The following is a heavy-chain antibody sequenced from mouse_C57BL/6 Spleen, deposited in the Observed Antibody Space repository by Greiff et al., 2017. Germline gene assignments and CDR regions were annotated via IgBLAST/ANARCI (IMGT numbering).Heavy chain of an antibody. Sequence: QVQLQQPGAELVRPGTSVKLSCKASGYTFTSYWMHWVKQRPGQGLEWIGVIDPSDSYTNYNQKFKGKATLTVDTSSSTAYMQLSSLTSEDSAVYYCASDWDEGAMDYWGQGTSVTVSS. CDR3: ASDWDEGAMDY. CDR2: IDPSDSYT. D-gene: IGHD4-1*01. J-gene: IGHJ4*01. V-gene: IGHV1-59*01. CDR1: GYTFTSYW.